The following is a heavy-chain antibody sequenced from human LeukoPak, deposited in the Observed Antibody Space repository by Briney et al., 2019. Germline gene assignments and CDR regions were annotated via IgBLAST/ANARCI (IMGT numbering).Heavy chain of an antibody. D-gene: IGHD3-9*01. Sequence: GSLRLSCAASGFTFSDYWMTWVRQAPGKGLECVANIKHDGSENNYVDSVEGRFAISRDNAKNSLYLQMNSLGAEDTAVYYCATYWRYFDWLLSDIWGQAAVVTVSS. CDR1: GFTFSDYW. V-gene: IGHV3-7*05. CDR3: ATYWRYFDWLLSDI. CDR2: IKHDGSEN. J-gene: IGHJ3*02.